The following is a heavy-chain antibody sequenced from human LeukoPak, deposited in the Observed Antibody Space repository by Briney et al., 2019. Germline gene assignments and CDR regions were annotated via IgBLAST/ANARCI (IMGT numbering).Heavy chain of an antibody. Sequence: TGGSLRLSCAASGFTFSNAWMSWVRQAPGKGLEWVGRIKSKTDGWTTDYAAPVKGRFTISRDDSKNTLYLQMNSLKTEDTAVYYCTTGIAAAGWPPTFPGDYSAYYYYYMDVWGKGTTVTVSS. V-gene: IGHV3-15*01. CDR2: IKSKTDGWTT. D-gene: IGHD6-13*01. CDR1: GFTFSNAW. CDR3: TTGIAAAGWPPTFPGDYSAYYYYYMDV. J-gene: IGHJ6*03.